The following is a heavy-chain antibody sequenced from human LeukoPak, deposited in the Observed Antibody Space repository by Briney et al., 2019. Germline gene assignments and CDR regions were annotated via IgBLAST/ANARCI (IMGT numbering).Heavy chain of an antibody. CDR1: GFTFSSYG. CDR3: ARGKTYYYDSSGSDAFDI. Sequence: PGGSLRLSCAASGFTFSSYGMHWVRQAPGKGLEWVAVIWYDGSNKYYADSVKGRFTIPRDNSKNTLYLQMNSLRAEDTAVYYCARGKTYYYDSSGSDAFDIWGQGTMVTVSS. V-gene: IGHV3-33*01. J-gene: IGHJ3*02. D-gene: IGHD3-22*01. CDR2: IWYDGSNK.